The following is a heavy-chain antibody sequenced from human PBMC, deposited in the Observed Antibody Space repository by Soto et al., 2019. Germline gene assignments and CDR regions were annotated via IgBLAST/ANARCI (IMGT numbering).Heavy chain of an antibody. CDR3: AKDGAFECSGGSCMPPYYYMDV. CDR2: ISYDGSNK. Sequence: GGSLRLSCAASGFTFSSYGMHWVRQAPGKGLEWVAVISYDGSNKYYADSVKGRFTISRDNSKNTLYLQMNSLRAEDTAVYYCAKDGAFECSGGSCMPPYYYMDVWGKGTTVTVSS. CDR1: GFTFSSYG. V-gene: IGHV3-30*18. D-gene: IGHD2-15*01. J-gene: IGHJ6*03.